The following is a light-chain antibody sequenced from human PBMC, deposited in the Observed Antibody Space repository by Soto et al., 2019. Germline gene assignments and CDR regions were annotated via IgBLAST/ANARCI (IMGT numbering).Light chain of an antibody. J-gene: IGKJ1*01. V-gene: IGKV2-30*01. CDR3: WQGTHWPPWT. CDR1: QSLVYTDGNTY. CDR2: KVS. Sequence: DVVMTQSPLSLPVTLGQPASISCRSSQSLVYTDGNTYLSWCQQRPGQPPRRLIYKVSNRDAGVPDRFSGSGSGADFTLKSIRGEAEEVGVYYCWQGTHWPPWTFGQGTKVEIK.